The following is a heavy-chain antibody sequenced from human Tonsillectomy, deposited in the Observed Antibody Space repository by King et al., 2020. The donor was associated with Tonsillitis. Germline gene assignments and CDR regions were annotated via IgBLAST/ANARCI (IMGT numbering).Heavy chain of an antibody. D-gene: IGHD2-15*01. CDR3: AGDFNLPATGRVDY. CDR1: GFTFSSYT. CDR2: ISGSSRYI. V-gene: IGHV3-21*01. J-gene: IGHJ4*02. Sequence: VQLVESGGGLVKPGGSLRLSCVASGFTFSSYTMNWVRQAPGKGLEWVSSISGSSRYIYYADSVKGRFTISRDNAKNSLYLQMNSLRAEDTAVYYCAGDFNLPATGRVDYWGQGTLVTVSS.